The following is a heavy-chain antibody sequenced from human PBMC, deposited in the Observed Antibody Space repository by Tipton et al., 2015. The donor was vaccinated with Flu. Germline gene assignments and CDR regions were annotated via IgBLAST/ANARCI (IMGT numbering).Heavy chain of an antibody. V-gene: IGHV4-39*01. CDR1: GGSISSSSYY. J-gene: IGHJ4*02. CDR2: IYYSGST. D-gene: IGHD2-2*01. Sequence: LRLSCTVSGGSISSSSYYWGWIRQPPGKGLEWIGSIYYSGSTYYNPSLKSRVTISVDTSRNQFSLKLSSVTAADTAVYYCARGGDLLRIVVVPAAPIDYWGQGTLVTVSS. CDR3: ARGGDLLRIVVVPAAPIDY.